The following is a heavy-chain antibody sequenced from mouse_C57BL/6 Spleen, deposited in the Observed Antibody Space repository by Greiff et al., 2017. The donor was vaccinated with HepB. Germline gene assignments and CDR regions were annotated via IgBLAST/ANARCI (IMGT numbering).Heavy chain of an antibody. CDR2: IYPRSGNT. CDR1: GYTFTSYG. V-gene: IGHV1-81*01. CDR3: ARWEHYGNYDWYFDV. Sequence: QVQLQQSGAELARPGASVKLSCKASGYTFTSYGISWVKQRTGQGLEWIGEIYPRSGNTYYNEKFKGKATLTADKSSSTAYMELRSLTSEDSAVYFCARWEHYGNYDWYFDVWGTGTTVTVSS. J-gene: IGHJ1*03. D-gene: IGHD2-1*01.